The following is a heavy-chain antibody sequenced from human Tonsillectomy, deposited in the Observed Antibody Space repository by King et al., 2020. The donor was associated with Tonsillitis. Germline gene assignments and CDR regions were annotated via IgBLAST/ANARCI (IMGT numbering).Heavy chain of an antibody. Sequence: VQLVESGGGVVQPGRSLRLSCAASGFTFSSYGMHWVRQAPGKGLEWVAVIWYDGSNKYYADSVKGRFTISRDNSKNPLYLQMNSLRAEDTAVYYCARDRGTVTSGIFDIWGQGTMVTVSS. J-gene: IGHJ3*02. CDR1: GFTFSSYG. V-gene: IGHV3-33*08. CDR3: ARDRGTVTSGIFDI. CDR2: IWYDGSNK. D-gene: IGHD4-17*01.